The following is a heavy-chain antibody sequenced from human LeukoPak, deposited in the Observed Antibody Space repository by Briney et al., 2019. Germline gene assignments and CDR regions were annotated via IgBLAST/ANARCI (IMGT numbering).Heavy chain of an antibody. D-gene: IGHD1-7*01. CDR3: ANWNYGTGFDY. J-gene: IGHJ4*02. V-gene: IGHV1-18*04. Sequence: ASVKVSCKASGYTFTGYYMHWVRQAPGQGLEWMGWISAYNGNTNYAQKLQGRVTMTTDTSTSTAYMELRSLRSDDTAVYYYANWNYGTGFDYWGQGTLVTVSS. CDR1: GYTFTGYY. CDR2: ISAYNGNT.